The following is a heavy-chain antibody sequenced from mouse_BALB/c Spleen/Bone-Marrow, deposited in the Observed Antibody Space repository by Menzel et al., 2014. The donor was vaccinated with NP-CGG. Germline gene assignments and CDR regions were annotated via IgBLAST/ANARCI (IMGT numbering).Heavy chain of an antibody. J-gene: IGHJ1*01. D-gene: IGHD4-1*01. CDR1: GFNIKDTY. V-gene: IGHV14-3*02. Sequence: VQLQQSGAELVNPGASVKLLCTVSGFNIKDTYMHWVKQRPEQGLEWIGRIDPENGNTKYDPKFQGKATTTADTSSNTAYLQLSILTSEDTAVYYCARAGRGRYFDVWGAGTTVTVSS. CDR3: ARAGRGRYFDV. CDR2: IDPENGNT.